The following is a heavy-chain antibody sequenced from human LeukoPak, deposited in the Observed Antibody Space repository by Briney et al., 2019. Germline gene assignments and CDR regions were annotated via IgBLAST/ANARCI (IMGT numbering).Heavy chain of an antibody. CDR1: GFTFSSYG. J-gene: IGHJ4*02. V-gene: IGHV3-30*18. Sequence: SGGSLRLSCEASGFTFSSYGMHWVRQAPGKGLEWVAVISYDGSNKYYADSVKGRFTISRDNSKNTLYLQMNSLRAEDTAVYYCAKELLAAAGMGLFDYWGQGTLVTVSS. D-gene: IGHD6-13*01. CDR2: ISYDGSNK. CDR3: AKELLAAAGMGLFDY.